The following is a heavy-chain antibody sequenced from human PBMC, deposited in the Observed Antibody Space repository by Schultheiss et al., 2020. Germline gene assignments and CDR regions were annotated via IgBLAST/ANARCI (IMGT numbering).Heavy chain of an antibody. Sequence: SETLSLTCTVSGGSISGNAWSWIRQPAGKGLEWIGRIYTSGSTNHNPSLKSRVTMSVDTSTNQFSMKMSSVTAADTAVYYCARSLELQGIVSWFDPWGQGTLVTVSS. CDR1: GGSISGNA. J-gene: IGHJ5*02. CDR3: ARSLELQGIVSWFDP. CDR2: IYTSGST. D-gene: IGHD1-7*01. V-gene: IGHV4-4*07.